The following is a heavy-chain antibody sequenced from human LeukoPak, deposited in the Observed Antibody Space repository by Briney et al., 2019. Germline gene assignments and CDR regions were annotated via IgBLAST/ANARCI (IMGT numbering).Heavy chain of an antibody. V-gene: IGHV3-30*18. J-gene: IGHJ4*02. CDR1: GFTFSSYG. Sequence: PGRSLRLSCAASGFTFSSYGMHWVRQAPGKGLEWVAVISYDGSNKYYADSVKGRFTISRDNSKNTLYLQMNSLRAEDTAVYYCAKGWDFWSGKYYFDYWGQGTLVTASS. CDR3: AKGWDFWSGKYYFDY. CDR2: ISYDGSNK. D-gene: IGHD3-3*01.